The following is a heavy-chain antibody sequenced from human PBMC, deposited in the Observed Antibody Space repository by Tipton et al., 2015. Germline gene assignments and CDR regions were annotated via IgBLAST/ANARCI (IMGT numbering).Heavy chain of an antibody. CDR2: ITVSGVDT. Sequence: SLRLSCAASGFSFSKYGMSWVRQAPGKGLEWVSAITVSGVDTYYADSVKGRFTISRDNSKNTLYVQMDNLRPDDTAVYYCAKERGDYWTQFDYWGQGTLVTVSS. J-gene: IGHJ4*02. CDR3: AKERGDYWTQFDY. CDR1: GFSFSKYG. D-gene: IGHD3-3*01. V-gene: IGHV3-23*01.